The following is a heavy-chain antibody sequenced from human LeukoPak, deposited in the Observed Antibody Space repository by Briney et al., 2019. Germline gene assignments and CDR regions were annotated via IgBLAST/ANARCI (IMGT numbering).Heavy chain of an antibody. Sequence: GASVKVSCKASGYTFTSYYMHWVRQAPGQGLEWMGGIIPIFGTANYAQKFQGRVTITADESTSTAYMELSSLRSEDTAVYYCAREGNPVETIKNYFDYWGQGTLVTVSS. D-gene: IGHD1-14*01. J-gene: IGHJ4*02. CDR3: AREGNPVETIKNYFDY. CDR1: GYTFTSYY. V-gene: IGHV1-69*13. CDR2: IIPIFGTA.